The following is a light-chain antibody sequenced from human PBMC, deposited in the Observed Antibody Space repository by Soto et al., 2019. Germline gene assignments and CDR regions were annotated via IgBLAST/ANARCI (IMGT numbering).Light chain of an antibody. V-gene: IGLV2-11*01. CDR2: DVS. CDR1: SNDVGGYNF. CDR3: SSYAGSYTLV. J-gene: IGLJ2*01. Sequence: QSALTQPRSVSRSPGQSVTISCTGTSNDVGGYNFVSRYQQHPGKVPKLFIYDVSRRPSGVPDRFSGSKSGNTASLTISGLQAEDEADYYCSSYAGSYTLVFGGGTKLTVL.